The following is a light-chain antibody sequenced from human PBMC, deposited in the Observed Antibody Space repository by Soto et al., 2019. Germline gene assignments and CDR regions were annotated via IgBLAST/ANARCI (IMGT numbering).Light chain of an antibody. CDR3: QSYDATNQV. J-gene: IGLJ3*02. V-gene: IGLV6-57*01. CDR2: EDN. Sequence: NFMLTQPHSVSESPGKTVIISCTRSSGSIASNYVQWYQQRPGSSPTTVIYEDNQRPSGVPDRFSGSIDSSSTSASLTISGLETEDEADYDCQSYDATNQVFGGGTKLTVL. CDR1: SGSIASNY.